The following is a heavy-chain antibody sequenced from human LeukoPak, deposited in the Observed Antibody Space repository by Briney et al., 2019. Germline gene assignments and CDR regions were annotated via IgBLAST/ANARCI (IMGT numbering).Heavy chain of an antibody. D-gene: IGHD1-1*01. J-gene: IGHJ6*03. CDR2: IIPMFGTA. CDR3: ARGIITGNNPTRYYMDV. V-gene: IGHV1-69*05. CDR1: GYTFTSYG. Sequence: SAKVSCKASGYTFTSYGISWVRQAPGQGLEWMGGIIPMFGTANNARKFQGRVTITTDESTTTVYMELSSLRSEDTAVYYCARGIITGNNPTRYYMDVWGTGTTVTVSS.